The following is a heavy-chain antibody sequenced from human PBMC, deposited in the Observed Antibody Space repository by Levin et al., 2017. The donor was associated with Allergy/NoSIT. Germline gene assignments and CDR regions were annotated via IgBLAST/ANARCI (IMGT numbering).Heavy chain of an antibody. V-gene: IGHV1-18*01. CDR3: ARVFCTGGVCYYYFDY. J-gene: IGHJ4*02. CDR2: ISAYNGNT. D-gene: IGHD2-8*02. CDR1: GYTFTSYG. Sequence: GESLKISCKASGYTFTSYGISWVRQAPGQGLEWMGWISAYNGNTNYAQKLQGRVTMTTDTSTSTAYMELRSLRSDDTAVYYCARVFCTGGVCYYYFDYWGQGTLVTVSS.